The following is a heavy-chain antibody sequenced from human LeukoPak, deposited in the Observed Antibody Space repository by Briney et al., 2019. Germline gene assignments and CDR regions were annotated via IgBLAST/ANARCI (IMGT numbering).Heavy chain of an antibody. CDR2: IIGSSDNT. CDR3: AQWAPHRPLNY. V-gene: IGHV3-23*01. CDR1: GFAFRSYT. Sequence: GGSLRLSCAASGFAFRSYTMSWVRQAPGKGLEWVSSIIGSSDNTYYADSVKGRFTISRDNSKNTLYLRMNSLRAEDTAIYFCAQWAPHRPLNYWGQGTLVTVSS. J-gene: IGHJ4*02. D-gene: IGHD1-26*01.